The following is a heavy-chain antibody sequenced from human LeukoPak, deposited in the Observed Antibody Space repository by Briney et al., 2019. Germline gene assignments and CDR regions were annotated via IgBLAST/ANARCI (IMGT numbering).Heavy chain of an antibody. Sequence: GGSPRLSCAASGFTFKNYDMNWVRQAPGKGLEWVSSITSSNTYKDYADSVKGRFTISRDNTENSLYLEMNSLTGEDTAVYYCTTGIAVAGTHFVDYWGQGTLVIVSS. D-gene: IGHD6-19*01. V-gene: IGHV3-21*01. J-gene: IGHJ4*02. CDR1: GFTFKNYD. CDR3: TTGIAVAGTHFVDY. CDR2: ITSSNTYK.